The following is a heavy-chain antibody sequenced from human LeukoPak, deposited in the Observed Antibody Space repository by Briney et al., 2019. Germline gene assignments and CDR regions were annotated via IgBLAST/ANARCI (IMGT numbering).Heavy chain of an antibody. Sequence: NTSETLSLTCAVYGGSFSGYYWSWIRQPPGKGLEWIGEINHSGSTNCNPSLKSRVTISVDTSKNQFSLKLSSVTAADTAVYYCARRYQLPPRYYFDYWGQGTLVTVSS. J-gene: IGHJ4*02. CDR1: GGSFSGYY. CDR2: INHSGST. D-gene: IGHD2-2*01. CDR3: ARRYQLPPRYYFDY. V-gene: IGHV4-34*01.